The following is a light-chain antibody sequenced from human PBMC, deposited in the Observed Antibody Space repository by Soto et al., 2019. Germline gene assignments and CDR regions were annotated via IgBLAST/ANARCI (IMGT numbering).Light chain of an antibody. J-gene: IGKJ5*01. CDR1: QSLLHTNGYNY. V-gene: IGKV2-28*01. CDR2: LSS. Sequence: DIVMSQTPLSLSVTPGQPASISCRSCQSLLHTNGYNYLDWYLQKPGQSPQLXIYLSSFRASGVPVRFSGSGSGTDFTLSISRVEAEDVGVYYCMQALQPLTITFGQGTRLEI. CDR3: MQALQPLTIT.